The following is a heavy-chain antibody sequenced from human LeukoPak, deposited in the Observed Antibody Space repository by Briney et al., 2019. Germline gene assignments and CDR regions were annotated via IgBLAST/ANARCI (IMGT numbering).Heavy chain of an antibody. V-gene: IGHV1-2*02. CDR3: ARVDGGYCSSTSCYYNWFDP. CDR1: GYTFTGYY. CDR2: INPNSGGT. J-gene: IGHJ5*02. D-gene: IGHD2-2*01. Sequence: ASVKVSCKASGYTFTGYYMHWVRQAPGQGLEWMGWINPNSGGTNYAQKFQGRVTMTRDTSISTAYMELSRLRSDDTAVYYCARVDGGYCSSTSCYYNWFDPWGQGTLVTVSS.